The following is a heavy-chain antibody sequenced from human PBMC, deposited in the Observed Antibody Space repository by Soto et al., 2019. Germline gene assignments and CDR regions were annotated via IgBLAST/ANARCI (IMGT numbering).Heavy chain of an antibody. CDR3: ARDCPNVYDNSGYLGGGYFDY. J-gene: IGHJ4*02. Sequence: QVQLVQSGAEVQKPGSSVKVSCEASGGTFSSYAISWVRQAPGQGLEWMGGIIPIFGTANYAQKFQGRVTITADESTSTAYMELSSLRSEDTAVYYCARDCPNVYDNSGYLGGGYFDYWGQGTLVTVSS. V-gene: IGHV1-69*01. CDR1: GGTFSSYA. D-gene: IGHD3-22*01. CDR2: IIPIFGTA.